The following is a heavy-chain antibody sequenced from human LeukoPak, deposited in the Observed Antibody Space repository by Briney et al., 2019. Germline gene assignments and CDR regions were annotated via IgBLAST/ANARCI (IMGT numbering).Heavy chain of an antibody. CDR2: INHSGST. J-gene: IGHJ3*02. Sequence: PSETLSLTCAVYGGSFSGYYWSWIRQPPGKGLEWIGEINHSGSTNYNPSLKSRVTISVDTSKNQFSLKLSSVTAADTAVYYCARLYGGYYYAFDIWGQGTMVTVSS. V-gene: IGHV4-34*01. D-gene: IGHD3-22*01. CDR1: GGSFSGYY. CDR3: ARLYGGYYYAFDI.